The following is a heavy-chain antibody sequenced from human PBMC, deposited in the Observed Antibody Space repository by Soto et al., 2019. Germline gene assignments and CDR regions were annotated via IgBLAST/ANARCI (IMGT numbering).Heavy chain of an antibody. D-gene: IGHD3-16*02. CDR2: ISGSGGST. CDR3: AKDRVEHWGSYRPGPPQPNGNFDY. V-gene: IGHV3-23*01. Sequence: PGGSLRLSCAASGFTFSSYAMSWVRQAPGKGLEWVSAISGSGGSTYYADSVKGRFTISRDNSKNTLYLQMNSLRAEDTAVYYCAKDRVEHWGSYRPGPPQPNGNFDYWGQGTLVTVSS. CDR1: GFTFSSYA. J-gene: IGHJ4*02.